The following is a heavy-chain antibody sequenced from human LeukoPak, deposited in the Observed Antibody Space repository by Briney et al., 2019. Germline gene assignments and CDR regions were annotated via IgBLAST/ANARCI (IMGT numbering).Heavy chain of an antibody. Sequence: PGGSLRLSCAASGFTSSTYSMNWVRQAPGKGLEWVSSISTGGTYIYYADSVKGRFTISRDDAKNSLYLQMNGLRAEDTAVYYCARDTPPGGSYYLSAWGQGTLVTVSS. D-gene: IGHD2/OR15-2a*01. V-gene: IGHV3-21*01. CDR1: GFTSSTYS. CDR2: ISTGGTYI. J-gene: IGHJ5*02. CDR3: ARDTPPGGSYYLSA.